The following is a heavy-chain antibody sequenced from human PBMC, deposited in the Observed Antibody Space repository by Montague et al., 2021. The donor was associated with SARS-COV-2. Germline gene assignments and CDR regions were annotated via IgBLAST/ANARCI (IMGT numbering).Heavy chain of an antibody. CDR1: GGSISSSSYY. V-gene: IGHV4-39*01. Sequence: SETLSLTYTVSGGSISSSSYYWGWIRQPPGKGLEWIGSIYYSGSTYYNPSLKSRVTVSVDTSKNQFSLKPSSVTAADTAVYYCARQGDQLLLEYRFDPWGQGTLVTVSS. CDR2: IYYSGST. J-gene: IGHJ5*02. D-gene: IGHD2-2*01. CDR3: ARQGDQLLLEYRFDP.